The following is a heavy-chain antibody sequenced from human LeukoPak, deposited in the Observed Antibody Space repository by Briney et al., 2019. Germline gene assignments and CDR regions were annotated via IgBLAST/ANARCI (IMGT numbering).Heavy chain of an antibody. CDR2: INPNSGGT. D-gene: IGHD2-15*01. CDR3: ARSRWSDFDY. CDR1: GYTFTSYF. J-gene: IGHJ4*02. Sequence: ASVKVSCKASGYTFTSYFMHWVRQAPGQGLEWMGWINPNSGGTNYAQKFQGRVTMTRDTSISTAYMELRSLRSDDTAVYYCARSRWSDFDYWGQGTLVTVSS. V-gene: IGHV1-2*02.